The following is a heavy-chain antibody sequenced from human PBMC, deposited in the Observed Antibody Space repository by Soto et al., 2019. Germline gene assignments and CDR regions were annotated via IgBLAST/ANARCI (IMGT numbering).Heavy chain of an antibody. CDR3: ATKWLPDRAFDI. J-gene: IGHJ3*02. Sequence: QVLLVQSGAEVKKPGSSVKVSCKASGGTFSSYTLSWVRQAPGQGLEWMGRIIPILGRADYAPKFQGRVTITADKSTSTTYMEQSSLRSEDTAVYYCATKWLPDRAFDIWGQGTMVTVSS. V-gene: IGHV1-69*02. CDR1: GGTFSSYT. D-gene: IGHD5-12*01. CDR2: IIPILGRA.